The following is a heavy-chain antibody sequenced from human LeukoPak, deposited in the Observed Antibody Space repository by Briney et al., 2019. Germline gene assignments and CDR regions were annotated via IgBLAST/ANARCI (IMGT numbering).Heavy chain of an antibody. J-gene: IGHJ6*02. D-gene: IGHD6-19*01. CDR1: GYTFTSYG. V-gene: IGHV1-18*01. Sequence: ASVKVSCKASGYTFTSYGISWVRQAPGQGLEGLGWISAYNGNTNYAQKLQGRVTMTTDTSTSTAYMELRSLRSDDTAVYYCARGGLLSSGWYAPYYYGMDVWGQGTTVTVSS. CDR2: ISAYNGNT. CDR3: ARGGLLSSGWYAPYYYGMDV.